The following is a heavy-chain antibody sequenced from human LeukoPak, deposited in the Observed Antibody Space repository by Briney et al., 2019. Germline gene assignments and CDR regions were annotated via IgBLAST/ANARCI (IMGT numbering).Heavy chain of an antibody. Sequence: ASVKVSCKASGDTLTNYGITWVRQAPGQGLEWMGWISGYNGNTNYAQKLQGRVTMTTDTSTSTAYMELRSLRSDDTAVYYCARVVRIAVAGALGYWGQGTLVTVSS. CDR1: GDTLTNYG. D-gene: IGHD6-19*01. J-gene: IGHJ4*02. CDR2: ISGYNGNT. CDR3: ARVVRIAVAGALGY. V-gene: IGHV1-18*01.